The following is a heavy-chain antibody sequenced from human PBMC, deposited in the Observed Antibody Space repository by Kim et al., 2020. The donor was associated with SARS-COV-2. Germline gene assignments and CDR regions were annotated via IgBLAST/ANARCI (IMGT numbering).Heavy chain of an antibody. CDR3: ARDSQYGSGSYLNYYYGMDV. J-gene: IGHJ6*02. D-gene: IGHD3-10*01. Sequence: RFHISRDNSKNTLYLQMNSLRAEDTAVYYCARDSQYGSGSYLNYYYGMDVWGQGTTVTVSS. V-gene: IGHV3-30*01.